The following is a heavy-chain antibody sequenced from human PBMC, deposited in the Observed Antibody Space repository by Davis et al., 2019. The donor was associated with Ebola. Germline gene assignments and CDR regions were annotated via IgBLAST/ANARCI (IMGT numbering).Heavy chain of an antibody. D-gene: IGHD5-12*01. CDR3: ARYGGYDLDF. CDR1: GYTFTSYF. CDR2: INSKIGET. J-gene: IGHJ4*02. Sequence: ASVKVSCKASGYTFTSYFMHWVRQAPGQGLEWMGRINSKIGETDYAQKFQGRVTMTRDTSIRTVYMELSSLRFDDTAIYYCARYGGYDLDFWGQGTLVTVSS. V-gene: IGHV1-2*06.